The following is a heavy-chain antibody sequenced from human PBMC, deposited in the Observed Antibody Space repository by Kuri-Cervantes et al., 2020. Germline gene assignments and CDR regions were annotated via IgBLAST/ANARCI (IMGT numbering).Heavy chain of an antibody. V-gene: IGHV3-11*06. Sequence: GESLKISCAASGFTFSDYYMSWIRQAPGKGLEWVSSISSSSSYIYYADSVKGRFTISRDNAKNSLYLQMNSLRAEDTAVYYCARMPHIVGATPVYYYYGMDVWGQGTTVTVSS. CDR1: GFTFSDYY. CDR2: ISSSSSYI. D-gene: IGHD1-26*01. J-gene: IGHJ6*02. CDR3: ARMPHIVGATPVYYYYGMDV.